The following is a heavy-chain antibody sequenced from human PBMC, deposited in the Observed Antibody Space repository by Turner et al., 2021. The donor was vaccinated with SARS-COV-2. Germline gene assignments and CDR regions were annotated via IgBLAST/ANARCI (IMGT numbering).Heavy chain of an antibody. CDR1: GLTLKNYA. Sequence: QLLESGGGAVQPGRSRRLSCVASGLTLKNYAMHWVRQAPCKGREWVAIISYDGNNKYTTDSLKGRFTISRDNSRSTLYLQMDRLRPEDTAVYYCARDARERSYFDFWSGYLDSWGQGTPVTVSS. D-gene: IGHD3-3*01. V-gene: IGHV3-30*10. J-gene: IGHJ4*02. CDR3: ARDARERSYFDFWSGYLDS. CDR2: ISYDGNNK.